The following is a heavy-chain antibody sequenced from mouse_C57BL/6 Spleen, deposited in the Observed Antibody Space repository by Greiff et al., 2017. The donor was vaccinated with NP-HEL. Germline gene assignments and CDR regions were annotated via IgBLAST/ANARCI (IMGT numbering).Heavy chain of an antibody. V-gene: IGHV5-9-1*02. CDR3: TRENYGNYAWFAY. D-gene: IGHD2-1*01. CDR1: GFTFSSYA. J-gene: IGHJ3*01. CDR2: ISSGGDYI. Sequence: EVKVEESGEGLVKPGGSLKLSCAASGFTFSSYAMSWVRQTPEKRLEWVAYISSGGDYIYYADTVKGRFTISRDNARNTLYLQMSSLKSEDTAMYYCTRENYGNYAWFAYWGQGTLVTVSA.